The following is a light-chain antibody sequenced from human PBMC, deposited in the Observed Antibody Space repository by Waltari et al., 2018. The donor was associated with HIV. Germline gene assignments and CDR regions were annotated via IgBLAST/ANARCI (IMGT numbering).Light chain of an antibody. J-gene: IGLJ2*01. Sequence: QSALTQPRSVSGSPGQSVTISCTGTSSDVGGYNYVSWYQQHPGKAPKLMIYDVSKRPVGVPDRFAGSKSGNTASLTMSSLRAEDEADYYCCSYAGDYTFVLFGGGTKLTVL. CDR3: CSYAGDYTFVL. V-gene: IGLV2-11*01. CDR2: DVS. CDR1: SSDVGGYNY.